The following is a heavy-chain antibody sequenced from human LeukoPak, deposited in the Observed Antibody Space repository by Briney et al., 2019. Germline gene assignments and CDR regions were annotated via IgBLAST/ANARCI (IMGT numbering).Heavy chain of an antibody. Sequence: GASVKVSCKASGYTFNTFGISWVRQAPGQGLEWMGWISAYNGNTNYAQKVQVRVTMTTDTSTSTAYMELRSLRSDDTAVYYCARVVVVVPAARGSWYFDLWGRGTLVSVSS. CDR3: ARVVVVVPAARGSWYFDL. J-gene: IGHJ2*01. V-gene: IGHV1-18*01. D-gene: IGHD2-2*01. CDR1: GYTFNTFG. CDR2: ISAYNGNT.